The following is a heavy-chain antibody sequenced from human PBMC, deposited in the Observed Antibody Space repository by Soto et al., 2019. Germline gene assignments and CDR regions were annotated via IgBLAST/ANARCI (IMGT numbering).Heavy chain of an antibody. CDR2: ISGSGGST. CDR3: AKDNVLLWFGETSPFDY. J-gene: IGHJ4*02. Sequence: GGSLRLSCAASGFTFSSYAMSWVRQAPGKGLEWVSAISGSGGSTYYADSVKGRFTISRDNSKNTLYLQMNSLRAEDTAVYYCAKDNVLLWFGETSPFDYWGQGTLVTSPQ. V-gene: IGHV3-23*01. D-gene: IGHD3-10*01. CDR1: GFTFSSYA.